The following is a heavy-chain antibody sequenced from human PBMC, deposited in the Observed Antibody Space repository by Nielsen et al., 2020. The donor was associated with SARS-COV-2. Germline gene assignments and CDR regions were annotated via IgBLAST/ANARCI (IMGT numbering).Heavy chain of an antibody. D-gene: IGHD3/OR15-3a*01. V-gene: IGHV1-18*04. CDR3: ARVWTSTPAFDP. CDR2: ISSYDGNT. CDR1: GYTFTTYG. J-gene: IGHJ5*02. Sequence: ASVKVSCKASGYTFTTYGISWVRQAPGQGLEWMGWISSYDGNTNYAQKVQGRVAMTTDTSTNTVYMELRGLRSDDTAVYYCARVWTSTPAFDPWGQGTRVTVSS.